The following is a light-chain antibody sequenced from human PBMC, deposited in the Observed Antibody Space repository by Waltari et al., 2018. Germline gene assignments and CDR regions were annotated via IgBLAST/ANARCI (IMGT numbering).Light chain of an antibody. CDR1: QSVNKY. V-gene: IGKV3-20*01. Sequence: EVVLTQSPGTLSLSPGERATLSCRASQSVNKYLAWYQQRPGQAPRLLIYAAYTRATGVPDRCSGSGLGTDFSLTISRLEPEDFAVYFCQNHERLPATFGQGTKVEIK. J-gene: IGKJ1*01. CDR2: AAY. CDR3: QNHERLPAT.